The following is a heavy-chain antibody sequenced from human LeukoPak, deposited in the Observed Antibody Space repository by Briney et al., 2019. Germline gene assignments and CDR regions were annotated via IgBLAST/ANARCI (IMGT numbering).Heavy chain of an antibody. Sequence: SETLSLTCAVYGGSFSCYYWSWIRQSPGKGLEWIGEINHSGSTNYNPSLKSRVTISVDTSKNQFPLKLSSVTAPDTAVYYCAREAAAGYFDYWGQGTLVTVSS. CDR1: GGSFSCYY. V-gene: IGHV4-34*01. D-gene: IGHD6-13*01. CDR3: AREAAAGYFDY. CDR2: INHSGST. J-gene: IGHJ4*02.